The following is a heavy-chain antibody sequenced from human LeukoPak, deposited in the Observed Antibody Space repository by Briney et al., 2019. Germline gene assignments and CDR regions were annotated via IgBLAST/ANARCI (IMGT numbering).Heavy chain of an antibody. V-gene: IGHV4-34*01. CDR1: GGSFSGYY. CDR3: ARGGRYSNYSDS. D-gene: IGHD4-11*01. CDR2: INDSGSS. Sequence: SETLSLTCAVYGGSFSGYYWSWIRQPPGKGLEWIADINDSGSSNYIPSLKSRGTISVDTSKNQFSLKVNSVTAADTALYYCARGGRYSNYSDSWGQGILVTVSA. J-gene: IGHJ4*01.